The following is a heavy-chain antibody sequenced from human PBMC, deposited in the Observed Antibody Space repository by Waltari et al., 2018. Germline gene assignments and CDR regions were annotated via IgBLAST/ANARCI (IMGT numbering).Heavy chain of an antibody. J-gene: IGHJ2*01. V-gene: IGHV1-46*01. Sequence: QVQLVQSGAEVKKPGASVKVSCKASGYTFTSYYMHWVRQAPGQGLEWMGIINPSGGSTSYAQKFQGRVTMTRDTSTSTVYMELSSLRSEDTAGYYCAKVELSYWYFDLWGRGTLVTVSS. CDR2: INPSGGST. CDR1: GYTFTSYY. D-gene: IGHD1-7*01. CDR3: AKVELSYWYFDL.